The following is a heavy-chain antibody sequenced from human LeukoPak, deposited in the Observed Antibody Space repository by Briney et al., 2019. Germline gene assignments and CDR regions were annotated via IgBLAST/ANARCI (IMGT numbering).Heavy chain of an antibody. J-gene: IGHJ4*02. CDR3: AKDLAGIAVVTYFDY. Sequence: PGGSLRLSCAASGFTFTTYWMGWVRQAPGKGPEWVANINQVGSSKYFVDSVKGRFIISRDNAKNSLYLQMNSLRDEDTAVYYCAKDLAGIAVVTYFDYWGQGTLVTVSS. CDR2: INQVGSSK. CDR1: GFTFTTYW. D-gene: IGHD2-21*02. V-gene: IGHV3-7*01.